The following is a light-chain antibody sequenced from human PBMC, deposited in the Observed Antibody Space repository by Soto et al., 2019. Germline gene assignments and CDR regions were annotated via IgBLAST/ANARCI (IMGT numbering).Light chain of an antibody. CDR1: QTVLYSSNNKNY. CDR2: WAS. CDR3: QQYYSTPYT. J-gene: IGKJ2*01. Sequence: DIVMTQSPDSLAVSLGERATINCKSSQTVLYSSNNKNYLAWYQQKPGQPPKLLFNWASTRESGVPDRFSGSGSGTDLTLTISSLQAEDVAVYYCQQYYSTPYTFGQGTKLEIK. V-gene: IGKV4-1*01.